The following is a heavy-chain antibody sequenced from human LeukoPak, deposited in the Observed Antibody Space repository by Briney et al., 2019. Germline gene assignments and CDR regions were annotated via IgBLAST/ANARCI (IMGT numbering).Heavy chain of an antibody. J-gene: IGHJ3*02. CDR2: IYHSGST. V-gene: IGHV4-38-2*02. D-gene: IGHD3-16*01. CDR3: ATRYDYVWGSYSI. CDR1: GHSISSGYY. Sequence: SETLSLTCTVSGHSISSGYYWGWIRQPPGKGLEWIGSIYHSGSTYYNPSLKSRVTISVDTSKNQFSLKLSSVTAADTAVYYCATRYDYVWGSYSIWGQGTMVTVSS.